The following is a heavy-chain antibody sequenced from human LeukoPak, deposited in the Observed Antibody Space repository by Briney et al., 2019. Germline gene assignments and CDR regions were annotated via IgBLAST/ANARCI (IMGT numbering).Heavy chain of an antibody. CDR1: GGSISSYY. J-gene: IGHJ4*02. Sequence: KPSETLSLTCTVSGGSISSYYWSWIRQPPGKGLEWIGNIYYSGSTNYNPSLKSRVTISVDTSKNQFSLKLSSVTAADTAVYYCARDGRGYYDSSGSFDYWGQGTLVTVSS. V-gene: IGHV4-59*01. CDR2: IYYSGST. D-gene: IGHD3-22*01. CDR3: ARDGRGYYDSSGSFDY.